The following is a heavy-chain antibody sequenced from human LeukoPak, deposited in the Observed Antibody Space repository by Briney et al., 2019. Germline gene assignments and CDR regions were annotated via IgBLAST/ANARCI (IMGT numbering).Heavy chain of an antibody. CDR3: ARGGLYCSSTTCYDTMGY. CDR1: GYTFTSHG. Sequence: ASVKVSCKASGYTFTSHGISWVRQVPGQGLEWMGWISAYNGNTNYAQKLQGRVTMTTDTSTSTAYMELRSLRSDDTAVYYCARGGLYCSSTTCYDTMGYWGQGTLVTVSS. V-gene: IGHV1-18*01. CDR2: ISAYNGNT. D-gene: IGHD2-2*01. J-gene: IGHJ4*02.